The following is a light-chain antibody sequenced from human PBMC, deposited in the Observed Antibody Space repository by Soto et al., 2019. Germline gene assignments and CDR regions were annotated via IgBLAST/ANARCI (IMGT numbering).Light chain of an antibody. CDR3: AAWDDSLNGVV. J-gene: IGLJ2*01. V-gene: IGLV1-44*01. CDR1: SSNIGSNT. Sequence: QSVLTQPPSASGTPGQRVTISCSGSSSNIGSNTVNWYQQLPGTAPKLLMYTNNQRPSGVPDRFSGSKSGTSASLAISGLQSEEEADYYCAAWDDSLNGVVFGGGTKLTVL. CDR2: TNN.